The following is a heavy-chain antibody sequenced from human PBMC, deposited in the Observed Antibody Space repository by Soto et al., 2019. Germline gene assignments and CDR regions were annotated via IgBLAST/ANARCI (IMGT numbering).Heavy chain of an antibody. Sequence: PSETLSLTCFVSGGSISSYYWSWIRQPPGKGLEWIGYIYYSGSTNHNPSLKSRVTISVDTSKNQFSLKVSSVTAADTAVYYCARAPDIAMATVFDYWGQGTLVTVSS. D-gene: IGHD5-18*01. V-gene: IGHV4-59*01. J-gene: IGHJ4*02. CDR2: IYYSGST. CDR1: GGSISSYY. CDR3: ARAPDIAMATVFDY.